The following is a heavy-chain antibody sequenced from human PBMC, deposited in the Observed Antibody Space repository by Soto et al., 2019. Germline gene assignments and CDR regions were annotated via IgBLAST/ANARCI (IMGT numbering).Heavy chain of an antibody. CDR2: ISSSGSTI. J-gene: IGHJ3*02. CDR1: GFTFSDYY. V-gene: IGHV3-11*01. CDR3: AGGGLITFGGVITGGAFDI. Sequence: GGSLRLSCAASGFTFSDYYMSWIRQAPGKGLEWGSYISSSGSTIYYADSVKGRFTISRDNAKNSRYLQMNSLRAEDTAVYYCAGGGLITFGGVITGGAFDIWGQGTMVTVSS. D-gene: IGHD3-16*02.